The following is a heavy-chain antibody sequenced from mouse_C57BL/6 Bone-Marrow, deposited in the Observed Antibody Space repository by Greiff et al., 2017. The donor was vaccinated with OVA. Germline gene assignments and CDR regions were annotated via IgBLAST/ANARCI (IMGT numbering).Heavy chain of an antibody. CDR1: GFTFSSYA. D-gene: IGHD2-3*01. Sequence: EVQLVESGAGLVKPGGSLKLSCAASGFTFSSYAMSWVRQTPEKRLEWVAYISSGGDYIYYADTVKGRFTISRDNARNTLYLQMSSLKSEDTAMYYCTRDAGFYGFAYWGQGTLVTVSA. J-gene: IGHJ3*01. CDR2: ISSGGDYI. CDR3: TRDAGFYGFAY. V-gene: IGHV5-9-1*02.